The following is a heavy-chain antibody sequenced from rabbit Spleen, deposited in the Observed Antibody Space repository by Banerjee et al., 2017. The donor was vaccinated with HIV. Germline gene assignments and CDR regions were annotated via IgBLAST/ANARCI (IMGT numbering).Heavy chain of an antibody. CDR3: ARGDYGWVGYKL. Sequence: QEQLKETGGGLVQPEGSLTLTCTASGFSFSSTYYMCWVRQAPGKGLEWIACIGTGSTDTSYYASWAKGRFTISKTSSTTVTLQMTSLTAADTATYFCARGDYGWVGYKLWGQGTLVTVS. J-gene: IGHJ4*01. V-gene: IGHV1S45*01. CDR2: IGTGSTDTS. D-gene: IGHD1-1*01. CDR1: GFSFSSTYY.